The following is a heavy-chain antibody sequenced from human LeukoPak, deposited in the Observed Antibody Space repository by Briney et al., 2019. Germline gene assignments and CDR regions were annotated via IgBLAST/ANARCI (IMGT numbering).Heavy chain of an antibody. V-gene: IGHV4-38-2*02. CDR2: IYHGGRI. D-gene: IGHD6-13*01. CDR1: GYSISSGYY. Sequence: PSETLSLTCTVSGYSISSGYYWGWIRQPPGKGLAWIGSIYHGGRIYYNPSLKSRVTISVDTSKNQFSLKLSSVTAADPAVYYCAREQQLVSLDWFDAWGQGTMVTVSS. CDR3: AREQQLVSLDWFDA. J-gene: IGHJ5*02.